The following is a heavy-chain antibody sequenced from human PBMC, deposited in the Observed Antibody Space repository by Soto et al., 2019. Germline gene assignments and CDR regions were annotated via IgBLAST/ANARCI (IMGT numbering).Heavy chain of an antibody. CDR1: GYTFTSYA. V-gene: IGHV1-3*01. CDR3: ARSIVATIPAHYYYYYGMDV. CDR2: INAGNGNT. Sequence: GASVKVSCKASGYTFTSYAMHWVRQAPGQRLEWMGWINAGNGNTKYSQKFQGRVTITRDTSANTAYMELSSLRSEDTAVYYCARSIVATIPAHYYYYYGMDVWGQGTTVTVSS. J-gene: IGHJ6*02. D-gene: IGHD5-12*01.